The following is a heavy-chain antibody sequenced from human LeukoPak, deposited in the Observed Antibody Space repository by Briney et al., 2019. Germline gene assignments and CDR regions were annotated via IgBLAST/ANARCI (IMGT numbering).Heavy chain of an antibody. D-gene: IGHD3-10*01. V-gene: IGHV4-4*02. CDR2: IYHSGST. J-gene: IGHJ5*02. CDR1: GGSISSSNW. Sequence: SGTLSLTCAVSGGSISSSNWWSWVRQPPGKGLEWIGEIYHSGSTNYNPSLKSRVTISVDKFKNQFSLKLSSVTAADTAVYYCARALGVTNNWFDPWGQGTLVTVSS. CDR3: ARALGVTNNWFDP.